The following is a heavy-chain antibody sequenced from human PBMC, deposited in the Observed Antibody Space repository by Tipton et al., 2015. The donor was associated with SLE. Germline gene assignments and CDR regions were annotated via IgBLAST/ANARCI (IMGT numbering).Heavy chain of an antibody. D-gene: IGHD4-17*01. CDR3: ARDLTTVTSEYFDY. CDR1: GFRFSSYA. Sequence: SLRLSCAGSGFRFSSYAMNWVRQAPGKGLEWVSVIYTGGTTDYAASVEGRFTISRDNSKNTVYLQMNSLRAEDTAVYYCARDLTTVTSEYFDYWGQGTLVTASS. V-gene: IGHV3-23*03. J-gene: IGHJ4*02. CDR2: IYTGGTT.